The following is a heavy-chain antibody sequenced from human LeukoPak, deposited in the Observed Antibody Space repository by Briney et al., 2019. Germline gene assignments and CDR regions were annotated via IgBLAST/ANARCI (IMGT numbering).Heavy chain of an antibody. D-gene: IGHD6-19*01. CDR1: GFTFSNFA. CDR2: ISTSGSDT. J-gene: IGHJ4*02. Sequence: GGSLRLSCAASGFTFSNFALHWVRQAPGKGLEWVSIISTSGSDTFYADSVKGRFTISRDNFKNILSLQMNRLRVEDTAVYYCAKGRALVSGRTYYFDSWGQGALVTVSS. CDR3: AKGRALVSGRTYYFDS. V-gene: IGHV3-23*01.